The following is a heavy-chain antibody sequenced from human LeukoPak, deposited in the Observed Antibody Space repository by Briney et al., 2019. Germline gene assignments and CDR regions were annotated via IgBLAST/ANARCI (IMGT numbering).Heavy chain of an antibody. V-gene: IGHV1-8*01. Sequence: ASAKVSCKASGYTFTSYDINWVRQATGQGLEWMGWMNPNSGNTGYAQKFQGRVTMTRNTSISTAYMELSSLRSEDTAVYYCARGYGDYVGYYGMDVWGQGTTVTVSS. CDR1: GYTFTSYD. D-gene: IGHD4-17*01. CDR3: ARGYGDYVGYYGMDV. J-gene: IGHJ6*02. CDR2: MNPNSGNT.